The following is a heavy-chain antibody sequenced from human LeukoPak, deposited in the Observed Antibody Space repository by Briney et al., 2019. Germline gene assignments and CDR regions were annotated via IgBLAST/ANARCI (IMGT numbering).Heavy chain of an antibody. CDR3: ARDRYSSWPYYYYYYMDV. D-gene: IGHD6-13*01. CDR1: GFTFSSYE. CDR2: ISSSGSTI. J-gene: IGHJ6*03. V-gene: IGHV3-48*03. Sequence: GGSLRLSCAASGFTFSSYEMNWVRQAPGKGLEWVSYISSSGSTIYYADSVKGRFTISRDNAKNSLYLQMNSLRAEDTAVYYCARDRYSSWPYYYYYYMDVWGKGTTVTVSS.